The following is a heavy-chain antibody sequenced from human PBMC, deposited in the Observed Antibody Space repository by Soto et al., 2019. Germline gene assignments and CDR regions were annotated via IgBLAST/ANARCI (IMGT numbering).Heavy chain of an antibody. Sequence: ASVKVSCKASGGTFSSYAISWVRQAPGQGLEWMGGIIPIFGTANYAQKFQGRVTITAAESTSTAYMELSSLRSEDTAVYYCANRYCSGGSCYHNYYYGMDVWGQGTTVTVSS. J-gene: IGHJ6*02. V-gene: IGHV1-69*13. CDR1: GGTFSSYA. CDR2: IIPIFGTA. CDR3: ANRYCSGGSCYHNYYYGMDV. D-gene: IGHD2-15*01.